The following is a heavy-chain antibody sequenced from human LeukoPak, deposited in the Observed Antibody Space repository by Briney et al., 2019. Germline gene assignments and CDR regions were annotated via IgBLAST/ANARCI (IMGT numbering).Heavy chain of an antibody. D-gene: IGHD6-19*01. CDR1: GYTFTSYA. CDR2: INTKTGIP. J-gene: IGHJ4*02. CDR3: ARPDRESSGWAGFDS. V-gene: IGHV7-4-1*02. Sequence: ASVKVSCKASGYTFTSYAMNWVRQAPGQGLEWMGWINTKTGIPTYAQGFTGRFVFSLDSSVSTAYLQISSLKAEDTAVYYCARPDRESSGWAGFDSWGQGTLVTVSS.